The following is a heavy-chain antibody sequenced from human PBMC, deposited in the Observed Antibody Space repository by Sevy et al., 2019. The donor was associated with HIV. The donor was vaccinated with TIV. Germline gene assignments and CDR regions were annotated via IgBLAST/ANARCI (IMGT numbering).Heavy chain of an antibody. J-gene: IGHJ4*02. V-gene: IGHV4-59*01. Sequence: SETLSLTCTVSGGYINSYYWSWIRQPPGKGLEWIGYIFYSGSTNYNPSLKSRVTISVDTSKNQFSLKLTSVTAADTAVYYCARDHYDSSCFDYWGQGTLVTVSS. D-gene: IGHD3-22*01. CDR2: IFYSGST. CDR1: GGYINSYY. CDR3: ARDHYDSSCFDY.